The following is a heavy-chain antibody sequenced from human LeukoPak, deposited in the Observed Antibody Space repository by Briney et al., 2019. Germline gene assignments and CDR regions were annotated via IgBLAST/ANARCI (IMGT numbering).Heavy chain of an antibody. Sequence: PSETLSLTCAVYGGSFSGYYWSWIRQPPGKGLEWIGEIIHSGNTNYNPSLTSRVTISVDTSKSQFSLKLSSVTAADTAVYYCARGSPIVTTNGYFNYWGQGTLVTVSS. CDR1: GGSFSGYY. J-gene: IGHJ4*02. CDR2: IIHSGNT. CDR3: ARGSPIVTTNGYFNY. V-gene: IGHV4-34*01. D-gene: IGHD5-12*01.